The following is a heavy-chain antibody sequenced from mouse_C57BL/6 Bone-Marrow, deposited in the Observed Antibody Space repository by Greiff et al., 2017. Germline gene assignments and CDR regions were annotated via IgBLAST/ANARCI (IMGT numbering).Heavy chain of an antibody. D-gene: IGHD1-1*01. J-gene: IGHJ2*01. Sequence: VQLQQSGPELVKPGASVKISCKASGYSFTDYNMNWVKQSNGKSLEWIGVINPNYGTTSYNQKFKGKATLTKDPSSSTAYLQLNSLTSEDSAVYYCARRDNYGRYFDYWGQGTTLTVSS. V-gene: IGHV1-39*01. CDR3: ARRDNYGRYFDY. CDR2: INPNYGTT. CDR1: GYSFTDYN.